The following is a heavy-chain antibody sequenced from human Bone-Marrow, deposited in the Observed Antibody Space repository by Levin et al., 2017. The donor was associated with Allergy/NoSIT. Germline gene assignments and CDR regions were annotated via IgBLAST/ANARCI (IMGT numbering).Heavy chain of an antibody. D-gene: IGHD4-23*01. J-gene: IGHJ6*02. Sequence: PSETLSLTCTVSGGSISSSSYYWGWIRQPPGKGLEWIGSIYYSGSTYYNPSLKSRVTISVDTSKNQFSLKLSSVTAADTAVYYCARLPHLQRVSSYYYYYGMDVWGQGTTVTVSS. CDR3: ARLPHLQRVSSYYYYYGMDV. V-gene: IGHV4-39*01. CDR2: IYYSGST. CDR1: GGSISSSSYY.